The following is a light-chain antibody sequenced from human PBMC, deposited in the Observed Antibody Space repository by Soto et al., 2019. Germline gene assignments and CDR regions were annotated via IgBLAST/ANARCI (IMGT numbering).Light chain of an antibody. Sequence: EIVLTQSPGTLSLSPGERATLSCRASQSVSSSYLAWYQQKPGQAPRHLLYGASSRATGIPDSLSGSGSGTDFTLTISRLGPEGVGVYYCQLYGSSPPYTFGQGTKLEI. CDR1: QSVSSSY. J-gene: IGKJ2*01. V-gene: IGKV3-20*01. CDR2: GAS. CDR3: QLYGSSPPYT.